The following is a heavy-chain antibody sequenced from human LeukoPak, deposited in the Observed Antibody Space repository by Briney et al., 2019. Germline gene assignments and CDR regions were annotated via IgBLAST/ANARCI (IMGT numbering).Heavy chain of an antibody. CDR3: ARLLDNDISGDPDTFDV. J-gene: IGHJ3*01. CDR1: GGSLSGHY. V-gene: IGHV4-59*11. D-gene: IGHD3-22*01. Sequence: LETLSLTCTVSGGSLSGHYWSWIRQSPGKRLEWIGYVSYTGRTKYNPSLQSRVTISIDTSKSQFSLKLTSVTSADTAVYSCARLLDNDISGDPDTFDVWGQGTTVIVSS. CDR2: VSYTGRT.